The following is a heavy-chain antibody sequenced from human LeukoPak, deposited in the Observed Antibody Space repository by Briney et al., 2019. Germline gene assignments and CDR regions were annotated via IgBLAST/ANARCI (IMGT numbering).Heavy chain of an antibody. D-gene: IGHD5-18*01. CDR2: VSSGFHA. CDR3: VREARGYHYTYFDY. CDR1: GFTLGSHG. J-gene: IGHJ4*02. V-gene: IGHV3-13*01. Sequence: GGSLRLSCTASGFTLGSHGMHWVRHIPGQGLEWVAAVSSGFHAFFADSVQGRFTVSREDARNSLYLQMNSLRAGDTAVYYCVREARGYHYTYFDYWGQGTLVTVSS.